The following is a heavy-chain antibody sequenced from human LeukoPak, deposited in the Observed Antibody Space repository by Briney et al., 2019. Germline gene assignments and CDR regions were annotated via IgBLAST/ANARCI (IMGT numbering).Heavy chain of an antibody. Sequence: GGALRLSCAAPGFTVSSNYMSWVRQAPGKGLEWVSSISSSSSYIYYADSVKGRFTISRDNAKNSLYLQMNSLRAEDTAVYYCARELNAFDIWGQGTMVTVSS. CDR3: ARELNAFDI. J-gene: IGHJ3*02. V-gene: IGHV3-21*01. CDR1: GFTVSSNY. CDR2: ISSSSSYI.